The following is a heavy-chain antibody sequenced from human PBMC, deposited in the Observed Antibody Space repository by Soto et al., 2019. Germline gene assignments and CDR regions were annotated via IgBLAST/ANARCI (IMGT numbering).Heavy chain of an antibody. J-gene: IGHJ4*02. CDR2: IYAADSNT. V-gene: IGHV5-51*04. Sequence: GESLKSSCKGSGYSFTSHWIGWVRQLPGKGLEWMGIIYAADSNTKYSPPFLGQSTISAEKPRSAAYLQWIRLKASHTAMYYCARPRGYYFDTSGYYMDYWGQGTLVTVSS. D-gene: IGHD3-22*01. CDR3: ARPRGYYFDTSGYYMDY. CDR1: GYSFTSHW.